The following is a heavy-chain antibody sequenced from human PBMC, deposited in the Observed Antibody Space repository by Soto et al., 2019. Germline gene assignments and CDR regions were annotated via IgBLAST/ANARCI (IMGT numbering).Heavy chain of an antibody. D-gene: IGHD2-2*01. J-gene: IGHJ6*02. V-gene: IGHV3-48*03. CDR2: ISSSGSTI. CDR3: ASAEEASIPAASTLPYYYYGMDV. CDR1: GFTFSSYE. Sequence: EVQLVESGGGLVQPGGSLKLSCAASGFTFSSYEMNWVRQAPGKGLEWVSYISSSGSTIYYADSVKGRFTISRDNAKNSLYLQMNSLRAEDTAVYYCASAEEASIPAASTLPYYYYGMDVWGQGTTVTVSS.